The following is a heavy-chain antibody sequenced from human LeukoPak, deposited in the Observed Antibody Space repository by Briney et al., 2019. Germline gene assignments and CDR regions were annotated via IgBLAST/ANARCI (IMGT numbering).Heavy chain of an antibody. CDR3: ARSTPNYYDSSGYDFDY. Sequence: PSETLSLTCAVYGGSISSYYWNWIRQPPGKGLEWIGYIYYTGSTYYNPSLKSRVTISVDTSKNQFSLKMSSVTAADTAVYYCARSTPNYYDSSGYDFDYWGQGTLVTVSS. V-gene: IGHV4-59*01. D-gene: IGHD3-22*01. CDR2: IYYTGST. J-gene: IGHJ4*02. CDR1: GGSISSYY.